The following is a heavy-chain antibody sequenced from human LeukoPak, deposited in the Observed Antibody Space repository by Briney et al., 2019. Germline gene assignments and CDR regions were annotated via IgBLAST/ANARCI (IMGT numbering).Heavy chain of an antibody. D-gene: IGHD3-22*01. CDR3: ARAYYDSSSYYEYPEYFQH. V-gene: IGHV3-7*01. Sequence: GGSLRPSCAASGPTLSTNWMSWVRQAPGKGLGWVASIKQDGSEKYYVDSVKSRFTISRDNAKTSLYLQMNSLRAEDTAVYYCARAYYDSSSYYEYPEYFQHWGQGTLVTVSS. J-gene: IGHJ1*01. CDR1: GPTLSTNW. CDR2: IKQDGSEK.